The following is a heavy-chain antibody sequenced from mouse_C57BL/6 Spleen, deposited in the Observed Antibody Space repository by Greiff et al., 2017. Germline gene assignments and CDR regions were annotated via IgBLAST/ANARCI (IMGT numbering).Heavy chain of an antibody. CDR1: GYTFTSYW. V-gene: IGHV1-64*01. CDR3: ARWGYSNYGY. Sequence: QVQLKQPGAELVKPGASVKLSCKASGYTFTSYWMHWVKQRPGQGLEWIGMIHPNSGSTNYNEKFKSKATLTVDKSSSTAYMQLSSLTSEYSAVYYCARWGYSNYGYWGQGTTLTVSS. J-gene: IGHJ2*01. CDR2: IHPNSGST. D-gene: IGHD2-5*01.